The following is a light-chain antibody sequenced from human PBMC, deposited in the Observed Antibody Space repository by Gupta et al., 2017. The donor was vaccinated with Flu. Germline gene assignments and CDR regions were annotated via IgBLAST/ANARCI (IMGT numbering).Light chain of an antibody. Sequence: GTLSLSPGERATLSCRASQSVSSSYLAWYQQKPGQAPRLIIYGASNRATGVADRFSGSGSETDFTLSISRLEPEDLAVYYCHHYVSSPWTFGQGTQVELK. V-gene: IGKV3-20*01. J-gene: IGKJ1*01. CDR1: QSVSSSY. CDR2: GAS. CDR3: HHYVSSPWT.